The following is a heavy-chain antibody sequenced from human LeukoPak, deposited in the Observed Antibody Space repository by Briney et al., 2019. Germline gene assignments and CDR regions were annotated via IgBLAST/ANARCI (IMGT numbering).Heavy chain of an antibody. CDR1: GFTFSTYS. D-gene: IGHD1-1*01. CDR2: ISPDSNYK. Sequence: GGSLRLSCAASGFTFSTYSMNWLRLAPGKGLEWVSSISPDSNYKYYVDSVKGRFTISRDNAKSSLYLQMNSLRAEDTAVYYCAKDGGGTGTDYWGQGTLVTVSS. CDR3: AKDGGGTGTDY. J-gene: IGHJ4*02. V-gene: IGHV3-21*04.